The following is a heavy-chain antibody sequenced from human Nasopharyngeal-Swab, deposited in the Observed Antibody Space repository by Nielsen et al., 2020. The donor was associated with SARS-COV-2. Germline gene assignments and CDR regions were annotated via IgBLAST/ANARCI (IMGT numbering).Heavy chain of an antibody. V-gene: IGHV1-69*13. Sequence: SVKVSCKASGGTFSSYAISWVRQAPGQGLEWMGGIIPIFGTANYAQKLQGRVTITADESPSTAYMELSSLRSEDTAVYYCARDKEDSGYDYRYDYWVQGTLVTVSS. D-gene: IGHD5-12*01. CDR2: IIPIFGTA. J-gene: IGHJ4*02. CDR3: ARDKEDSGYDYRYDY. CDR1: GGTFSSYA.